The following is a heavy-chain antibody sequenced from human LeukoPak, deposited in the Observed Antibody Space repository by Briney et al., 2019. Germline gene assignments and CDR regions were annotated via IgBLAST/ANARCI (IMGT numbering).Heavy chain of an antibody. J-gene: IGHJ6*02. V-gene: IGHV4-31*03. CDR3: ARLVVPAAIPSYYYGMDV. CDR2: IYYSGST. Sequence: SETLSLTCTVSGCSISSGGYYWSWIRQHPGKGLEWIGYIYYSGSTYYNPSLKSRVTISVDTSKNQFSLKLSSVTAADTAVYYCARLVVPAAIPSYYYGMDVWGQGTTVTVSS. D-gene: IGHD2-2*02. CDR1: GCSISSGGYY.